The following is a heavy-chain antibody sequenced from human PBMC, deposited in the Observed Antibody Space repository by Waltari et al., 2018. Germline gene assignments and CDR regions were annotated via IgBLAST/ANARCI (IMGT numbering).Heavy chain of an antibody. CDR2: IYYSGST. D-gene: IGHD3-3*01. CDR3: ARALWSGYHIDY. J-gene: IGHJ4*02. Sequence: QLQLQESCPGLVKPSETLSLTCTVSGGSIRSSSYYWGWSRQPPGKGLEWIGSIYYSGSTYYNPSLKSRVTISVDTSKNQFSLKLSSVTAADTAVYYCARALWSGYHIDYWGQGTLVTVSS. CDR1: GGSIRSSSYY. V-gene: IGHV4-39*07.